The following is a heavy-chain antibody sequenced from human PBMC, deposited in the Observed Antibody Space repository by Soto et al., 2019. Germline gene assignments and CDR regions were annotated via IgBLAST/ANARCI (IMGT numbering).Heavy chain of an antibody. CDR2: INAGNGNT. CDR3: ATSTIDTSTWKQYFYGMDV. J-gene: IGHJ6*02. V-gene: IGHV1-3*01. CDR1: EDTFTIYV. D-gene: IGHD6-13*01. Sequence: GASVKVSCTASEDTFTIYVIHCVRQAPGQRLEWMGWINAGNGNTKYSQNFQGRVTITRDASASTAYMELSSLRSQDTAVYYCATSTIDTSTWKQYFYGMDVWGQGSTVTVSS.